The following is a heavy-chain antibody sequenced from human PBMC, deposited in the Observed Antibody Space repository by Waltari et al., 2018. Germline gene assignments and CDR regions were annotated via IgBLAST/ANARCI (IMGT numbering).Heavy chain of an antibody. Sequence: QVQLQESGPGLVKPSGTLSVTCAVSGDSLSGNAWWSWVRQPPGKGLEWIGQIHGSGKTNSKPSLESRVTVSRDTSNNQFSLKLASATAADTAVYYCARDRGRGLYLDSWGQGTLVTGSP. V-gene: IGHV4-4*02. J-gene: IGHJ4*02. CDR2: IHGSGKT. D-gene: IGHD2-15*01. CDR1: GDSLSGNAW. CDR3: ARDRGRGLYLDS.